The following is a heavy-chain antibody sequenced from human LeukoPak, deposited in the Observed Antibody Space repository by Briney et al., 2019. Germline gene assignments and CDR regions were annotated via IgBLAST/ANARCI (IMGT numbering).Heavy chain of an antibody. CDR1: GFTFSSYA. CDR3: ARDPNFGELPSYYYYGMDV. J-gene: IGHJ6*02. D-gene: IGHD3-10*01. V-gene: IGHV3-21*01. CDR2: ISSSSSYI. Sequence: PGGSLRLSCAASGFTFSSYAMSWVRQAPGKGLEWVSSISSSSSYIYYADSVKGRFTISRDNAKNSLYLQMNSLRAEDTAVYYCARDPNFGELPSYYYYGMDVWGQGTTVTVSS.